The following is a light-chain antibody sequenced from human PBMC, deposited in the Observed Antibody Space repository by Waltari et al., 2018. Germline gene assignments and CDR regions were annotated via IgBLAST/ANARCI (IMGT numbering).Light chain of an antibody. CDR3: CSYAGSYTYV. CDR2: DVT. V-gene: IGLV2-11*01. J-gene: IGLJ1*01. CDR1: SSDVGGDNF. Sequence: QSALTQPRSVSGSPGQAVTISCTGTSSDVGGDNFVSWYQQPPGKAPKLMIYDVTKRPSGVPYRFSGSKSGNTASLTISGLQAEYEADYYCCSYAGSYTYVFGTGTKVTVL.